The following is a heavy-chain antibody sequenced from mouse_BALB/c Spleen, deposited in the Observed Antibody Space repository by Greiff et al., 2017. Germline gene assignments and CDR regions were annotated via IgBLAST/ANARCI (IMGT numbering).Heavy chain of an antibody. CDR1: GYSITSDYA. J-gene: IGHJ4*01. Sequence: DVKLVESGPGLVKPSQSLSLTCTVTGYSITSDYAWNWIRQFPGNKLEWMGYISYSGSTSYNPSLKSRISITRDTSKNQFFLQLNSVTTEDTATYYCARGDYGSSSYYYAMDYWGQGTSVTVSS. CDR2: ISYSGST. CDR3: ARGDYGSSSYYYAMDY. D-gene: IGHD1-1*01. V-gene: IGHV3-2*02.